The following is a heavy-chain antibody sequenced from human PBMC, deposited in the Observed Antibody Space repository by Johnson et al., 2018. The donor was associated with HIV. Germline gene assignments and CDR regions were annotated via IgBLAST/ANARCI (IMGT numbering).Heavy chain of an antibody. CDR1: GFTVSSNY. D-gene: IGHD1-26*01. CDR2: IYSGGNT. Sequence: EVQLVESGGGLVQPGGSLRLSCAASGFTVSSNYMSWVRQAPGKGLEWVSVIYSGGNTYYADSVRGRFTISRDNSKNTLYLQMNSLRAEDTAVDHWAGEGAWEVRPGAFDIWGLGTLVTVSS. J-gene: IGHJ3*02. V-gene: IGHV3-66*01. CDR3: AGEGAWEVRPGAFDI.